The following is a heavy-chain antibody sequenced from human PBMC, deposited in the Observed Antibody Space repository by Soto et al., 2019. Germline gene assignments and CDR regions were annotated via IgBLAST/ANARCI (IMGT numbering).Heavy chain of an antibody. CDR2: ISSSSSYI. J-gene: IGHJ4*02. Sequence: EVQLVESGGGLVKPGGSLRLSCAASGFTFSSYSMNWVRQAPGKGLEWVSSISSSSSYIYYADSVKGRFTISRDNAKNSLYLEMNRLRAVDTAVYYCARCQPGYSYGYGLGYWGQGTLVTVSS. CDR1: GFTFSSYS. V-gene: IGHV3-21*01. D-gene: IGHD5-18*01. CDR3: ARCQPGYSYGYGLGY.